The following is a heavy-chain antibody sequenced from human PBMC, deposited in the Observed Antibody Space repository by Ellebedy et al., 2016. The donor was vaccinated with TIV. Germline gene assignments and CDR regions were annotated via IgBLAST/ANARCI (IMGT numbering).Heavy chain of an antibody. J-gene: IGHJ4*02. CDR1: GYTFTSYG. V-gene: IGHV1-18*01. D-gene: IGHD6-19*01. CDR3: ARARSSGRLGTPDY. Sequence: AASVQVSCKASGYTFTSYGISWLRQAPGQGLEWLGWICAYNGNTNYAQKLQGRVTMTTDKSTSTVYMELSSLRSEETAVYYRARARSSGRLGTPDYWGQGILVTVSA. CDR2: ICAYNGNT.